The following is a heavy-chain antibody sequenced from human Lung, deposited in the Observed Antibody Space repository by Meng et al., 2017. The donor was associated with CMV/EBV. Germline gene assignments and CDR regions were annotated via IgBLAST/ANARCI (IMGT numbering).Heavy chain of an antibody. J-gene: IGHJ5*02. V-gene: IGHV4-31*03. CDR3: ARGLYKREQPTDWFDP. CDR1: GGSVSSGGYY. CDR2: MFYSGNT. Sequence: TLSLXXTVSGGSVSSGGYYWSWFRQHPGKGQEWPGYMFYSGNTYYNPSLKSRLTISVDTSKNQFSLKMTSLTAADTAIYYYARGLYKREQPTDWFDPWGQGXRVTVSS. D-gene: IGHD6-13*01.